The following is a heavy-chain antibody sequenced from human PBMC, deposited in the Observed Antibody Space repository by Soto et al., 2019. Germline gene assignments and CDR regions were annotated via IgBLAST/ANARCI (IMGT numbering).Heavy chain of an antibody. CDR3: LRSYDF. J-gene: IGHJ4*02. Sequence: EVQLVESGGDLVQPGGSLRLSCAASGFTFSGYWMHWVRQAPGKGLVWVARIKTDGSSTDYADSVRGRFTISRDNAKNTLYLQMYSLRAEDTSVYYCLRSYDFWGQGTLVTVSS. CDR1: GFTFSGYW. V-gene: IGHV3-74*01. CDR2: IKTDGSST.